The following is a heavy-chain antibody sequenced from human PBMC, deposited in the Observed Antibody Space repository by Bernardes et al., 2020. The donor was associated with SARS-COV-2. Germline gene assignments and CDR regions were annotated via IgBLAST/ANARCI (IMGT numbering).Heavy chain of an antibody. CDR2: INEDGRII. D-gene: IGHD2-15*01. J-gene: IGHJ4*02. Sequence: GGSLRLSCAASGFIVSAYWMHWVRQAPGEGLVWVSRINEDGRIINYADSVKGRFTISRDIAENKIYLQMNSLRTEDTAVYYCARDFGGNSDYWGQGTLVTVSS. CDR3: ARDFGGNSDY. CDR1: GFIVSAYW. V-gene: IGHV3-74*01.